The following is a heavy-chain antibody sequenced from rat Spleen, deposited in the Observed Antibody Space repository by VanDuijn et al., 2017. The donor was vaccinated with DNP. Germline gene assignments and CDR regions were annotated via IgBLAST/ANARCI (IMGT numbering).Heavy chain of an antibody. CDR3: ASYYYDGYFAVDA. Sequence: EVQLQESGPGLVEPSQSLSLTCSVTGYSITSCCRWTWIRKFPGHKLEWMGYINSTGSTNYNPSLKGRISITSDTSKNQFLLQLNSVTTEDTATYYCASYYYDGYFAVDAWGQGTSVTVSS. CDR2: INSTGST. J-gene: IGHJ4*01. V-gene: IGHV3-3*01. CDR1: GYSITSCCR. D-gene: IGHD1-12*03.